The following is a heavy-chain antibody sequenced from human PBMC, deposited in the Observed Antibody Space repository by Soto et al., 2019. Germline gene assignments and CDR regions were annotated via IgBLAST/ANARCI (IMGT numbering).Heavy chain of an antibody. CDR3: AKNQGVELVPLATVDWFDP. Sequence: GGSLRLSCAASGFTFSSYEMSWVRQAPGKGLEWISSISGSGFKKYYADSVKGRFTISRDNSKSTVYLELNNLSAEDTAVYHCAKNQGVELVPLATVDWFDPWGQGSVVTVSS. CDR2: ISGSGFKK. CDR1: GFTFSSYE. D-gene: IGHD1-26*01. V-gene: IGHV3-23*01. J-gene: IGHJ5*02.